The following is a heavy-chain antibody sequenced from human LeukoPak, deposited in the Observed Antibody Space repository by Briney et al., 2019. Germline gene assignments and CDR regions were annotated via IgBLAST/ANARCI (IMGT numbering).Heavy chain of an antibody. J-gene: IGHJ3*01. V-gene: IGHV1-2*02. D-gene: IGHD6-19*01. Sequence: ASVKVSCKASGYTFRGHNIDWMRQAPGQGLERVGWINPNNGATTYAQKFQGRVTMTRDTSAGTVYMDLSSLRSDDTAVYYCAQSIAVPRIPTFDVWGQGTVVSVSS. CDR3: AQSIAVPRIPTFDV. CDR1: GYTFRGHN. CDR2: INPNNGAT.